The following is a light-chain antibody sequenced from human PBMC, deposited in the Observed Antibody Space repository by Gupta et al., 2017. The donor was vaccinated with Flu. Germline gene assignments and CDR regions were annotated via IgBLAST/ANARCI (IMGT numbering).Light chain of an antibody. Sequence: QSVVTPPPSVSGAPGQRVTISCTGSSSNIGAGHDVHWYQQLPGTAPKLLIYGNINRPSGVPDRFSGSKSGTSASLAITGLQTEDEADYYCQSYDSSLSASVFGGGTKLTVL. V-gene: IGLV1-40*01. CDR2: GNI. CDR3: QSYDSSLSASV. J-gene: IGLJ3*02. CDR1: SSNIGAGHD.